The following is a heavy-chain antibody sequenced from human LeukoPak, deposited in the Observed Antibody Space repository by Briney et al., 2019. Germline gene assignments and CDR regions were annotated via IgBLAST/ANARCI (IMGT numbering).Heavy chain of an antibody. CDR3: AASGWYGEYYFDY. CDR1: GFTFSSYA. CDR2: ISYDGSNK. J-gene: IGHJ4*02. V-gene: IGHV3-30-3*01. D-gene: IGHD6-19*01. Sequence: GGSLRLSCAASGFTFSSYAMHWVRQAPGKGLEWVAVISYDGSNKYYADSVKGRFTISRDNSKNTLYLQMNSLRAEDTAVYYCAASGWYGEYYFDYWGQGTLVTVSS.